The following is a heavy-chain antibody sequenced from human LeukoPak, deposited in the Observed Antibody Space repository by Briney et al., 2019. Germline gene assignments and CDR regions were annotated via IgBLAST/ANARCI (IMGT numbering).Heavy chain of an antibody. D-gene: IGHD3-22*01. CDR2: IYSGGST. J-gene: IGHJ4*02. V-gene: IGHV3-53*01. CDR3: AIRGENDSTGYRTDY. Sequence: PGGSLRLSCAASGFTVSSNYMSWVRQAPGKGLEWVSVIYSGGSTYYADSVKGRFTISRDNSKHTLYLQMNSLRAEDTAVYYCAIRGENDSTGYRTDYWGQGTLVTVSS. CDR1: GFTVSSNY.